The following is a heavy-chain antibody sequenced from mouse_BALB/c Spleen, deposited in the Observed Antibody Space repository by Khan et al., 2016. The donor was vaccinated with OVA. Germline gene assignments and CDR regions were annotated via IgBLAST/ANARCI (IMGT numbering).Heavy chain of an antibody. CDR2: IYPGDGST. D-gene: IGHD1-1*01. Sequence: LQQSGPELVKPGALVKISCKASGYTFTSYDINWVKQRPGQGLEWLGWIYPGDGSTKYNEKFKGKATLTAATSSSTAYMQLSSLTSENSAVYCGARGELLRYLDYWGQGTTLTVSS. J-gene: IGHJ2*01. CDR1: GYTFTSYD. V-gene: IGHV1S33*01. CDR3: ARGELLRYLDY.